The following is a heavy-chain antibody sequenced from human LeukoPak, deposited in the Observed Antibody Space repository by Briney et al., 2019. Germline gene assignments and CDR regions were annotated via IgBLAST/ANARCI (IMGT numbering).Heavy chain of an antibody. CDR1: GFTFSSYA. CDR3: AKDLGRYRNNYFDY. D-gene: IGHD1-26*01. CDR2: ISGSGGGT. Sequence: PGGSLRLPGAASGFTFSSYAMSWVRQAPEKGLEWVSTISGSGGGTYYADSVKGRFTISRDDSKNTLYLQMNSLRAEDTAVYYCAKDLGRYRNNYFDYWGQGTLVTVSS. J-gene: IGHJ4*02. V-gene: IGHV3-23*01.